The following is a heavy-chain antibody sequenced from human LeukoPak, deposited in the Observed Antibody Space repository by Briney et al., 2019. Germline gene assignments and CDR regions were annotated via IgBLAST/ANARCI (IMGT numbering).Heavy chain of an antibody. V-gene: IGHV1-46*01. CDR3: ARDHGGSYDY. D-gene: IGHD1-26*01. CDR2: INPSGGST. Sequence: GASVKVSCKASGYTFISYDINWVRQATGQGLEWMGIINPSGGSTSYAQKFQGRVTMTRDTSTSTVYMELSSLRSEDTAVYYCARDHGGSYDYWGQGTLVTVSS. CDR1: GYTFISYD. J-gene: IGHJ4*02.